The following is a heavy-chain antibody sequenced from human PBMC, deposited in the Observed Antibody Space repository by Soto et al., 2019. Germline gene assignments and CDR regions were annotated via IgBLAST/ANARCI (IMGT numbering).Heavy chain of an antibody. Sequence: PSETLSLTCTVSGGSISSSSYYWGWIRQPPGKGLEWIGSIYYSGSTYYNPSLKSRVTISVDTSKNQFSLKLSSVTAADTAVYYCAARAYGDYVPNEDWGQGTLVTVSS. V-gene: IGHV4-39*01. D-gene: IGHD4-17*01. CDR2: IYYSGST. CDR3: AARAYGDYVPNED. J-gene: IGHJ4*02. CDR1: GGSISSSSYY.